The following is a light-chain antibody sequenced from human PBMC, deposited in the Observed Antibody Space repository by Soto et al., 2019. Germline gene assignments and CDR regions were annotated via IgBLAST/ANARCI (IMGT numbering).Light chain of an antibody. CDR1: QTISNY. Sequence: DLQMTQSPSSLSASVGDRVTINCRASQTISNYLNWYQEKPGKAPKLLIYAASNLQSGVPSRFSGSGSGTEFTLTISNLQPEDFATYYCQKTYSTPFTFGPGTKVDI. J-gene: IGKJ3*01. CDR2: AAS. V-gene: IGKV1-39*01. CDR3: QKTYSTPFT.